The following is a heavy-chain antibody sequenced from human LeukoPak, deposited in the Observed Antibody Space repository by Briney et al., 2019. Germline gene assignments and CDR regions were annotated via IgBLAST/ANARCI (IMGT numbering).Heavy chain of an antibody. J-gene: IGHJ4*02. CDR2: IIPIFGTA. D-gene: IGHD2-8*02. CDR1: GYTFTSYG. V-gene: IGHV1-69*13. Sequence: SVKVSCKASGYTFTSYGISWVRQAPGQGLEWMGGIIPIFGTANYAQKFQGRVTITADESTSTAYMELSSLRSEDTAVYYCARASFPLGVYYFDYWGQGTLVTVSS. CDR3: ARASFPLGVYYFDY.